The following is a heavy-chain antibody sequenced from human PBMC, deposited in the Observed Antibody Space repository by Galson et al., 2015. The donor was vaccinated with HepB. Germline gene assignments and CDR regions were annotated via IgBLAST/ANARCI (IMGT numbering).Heavy chain of an antibody. D-gene: IGHD3-10*01. Sequence: SLRLSCAASGFTFSSYAMSWVRQPPGRGLEWVSVIGGSGTTFYADSVKGRITISRDSSKNTLYLQMNSLTADDTAVYYCVKALRPTAIRYYGMDVWGQGTTVTATS. J-gene: IGHJ6*02. CDR2: IGGSGTT. CDR3: VKALRPTAIRYYGMDV. CDR1: GFTFSSYA. V-gene: IGHV3-23*01.